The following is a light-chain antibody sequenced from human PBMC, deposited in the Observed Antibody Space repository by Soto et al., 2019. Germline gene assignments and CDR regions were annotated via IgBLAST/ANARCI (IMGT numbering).Light chain of an antibody. J-gene: IGKJ2*03. CDR2: YAS. CDR3: KQYKTWLTGDS. CDR1: LTVSNN. Sequence: DIVSPQCPHPLAVSRGESVALSCWAILTVSNNLAWYQQKPGQAPRLLISYASTRATGIPARFSGTGSGKEFTLTISYLQSADFPVYYCKQYKTWLTGDSIGRGTKADIK. V-gene: IGKV3-15*01.